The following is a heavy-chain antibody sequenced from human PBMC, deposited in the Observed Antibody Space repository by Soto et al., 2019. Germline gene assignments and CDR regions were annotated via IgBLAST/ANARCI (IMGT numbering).Heavy chain of an antibody. Sequence: SETLSLTCDVSGVSISSSHWRCWLRQPPGKGLEWIGEVYHSGSANYNPSLKSRVSMSVDKSKNQFSLRLSSVTAADTALYYCARIAVVPSALDPWGQGTLVTVSS. CDR3: ARIAVVPSALDP. D-gene: IGHD2-2*01. J-gene: IGHJ5*02. CDR1: GVSISSSHW. CDR2: VYHSGSA. V-gene: IGHV4-4*02.